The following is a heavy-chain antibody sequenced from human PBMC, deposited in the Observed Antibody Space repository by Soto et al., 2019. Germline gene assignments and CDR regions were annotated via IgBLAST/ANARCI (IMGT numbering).Heavy chain of an antibody. Sequence: SVKVSCKASGGAFSSYAISWVRQAPGQGLEWMGGIIPIFGTANCAQKFQGRVTITADESTSTAYMELSSLRSEDTAVYYCARGYSYGYEYYGMDVWGQGTTVTVSS. CDR3: ARGYSYGYEYYGMDV. V-gene: IGHV1-69*13. J-gene: IGHJ6*02. CDR1: GGAFSSYA. D-gene: IGHD5-18*01. CDR2: IIPIFGTA.